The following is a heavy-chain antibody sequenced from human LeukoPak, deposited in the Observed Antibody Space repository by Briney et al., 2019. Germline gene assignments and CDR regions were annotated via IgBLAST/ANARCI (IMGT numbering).Heavy chain of an antibody. Sequence: PSETLSLTCAVYGESLSKYYWTWIRQSPGKGLEWIGEINHRGSTNLNPSLKSRVTLSVDTSKYQFSLKLSSVTAADTAVYYCARLRTGGFLDFWGQGTLVTVSS. V-gene: IGHV4-34*01. D-gene: IGHD1-14*01. CDR1: GESLSKYY. CDR2: INHRGST. CDR3: ARLRTGGFLDF. J-gene: IGHJ4*02.